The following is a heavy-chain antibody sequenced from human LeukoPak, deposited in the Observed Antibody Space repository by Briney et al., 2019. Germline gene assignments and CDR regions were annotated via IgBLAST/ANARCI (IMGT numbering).Heavy chain of an antibody. Sequence: GGSLRLSCAASGFTFSNFGMHWVRQAPGKGLEWVTFIRNDGTNTFYADSVKGRFTISRDNSKNTLYLQMNSLRAEDTAVYYCAKNRVGDRALDIWGQGTMVTVSS. D-gene: IGHD2-8*01. J-gene: IGHJ3*02. CDR2: IRNDGTNT. CDR1: GFTFSNFG. CDR3: AKNRVGDRALDI. V-gene: IGHV3-30*02.